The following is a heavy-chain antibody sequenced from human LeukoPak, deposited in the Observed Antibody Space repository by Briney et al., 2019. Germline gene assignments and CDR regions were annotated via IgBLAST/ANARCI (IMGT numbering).Heavy chain of an antibody. D-gene: IGHD3-10*02. CDR2: ISSSGSTI. J-gene: IGHJ6*04. V-gene: IGHV3-48*04. CDR3: AELGITMIGGV. CDR1: GFIFSRYT. Sequence: GGSLRLSCPGSGFIFSRYTINRVRQAPGKGLEWVSYISSSGSTIYYADSVKGRFTISRDNAKNSLYLQMNSLRAEDTAVYYCAELGITMIGGVWGKGTTVTISS.